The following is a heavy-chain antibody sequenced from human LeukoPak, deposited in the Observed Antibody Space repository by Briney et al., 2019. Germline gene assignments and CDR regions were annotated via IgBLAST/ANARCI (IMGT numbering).Heavy chain of an antibody. Sequence: SETLSLTCAVYGGSFRGYYWSWIRQPPGKGLEWIGEINHSGSTNYNPSLKSRVTISVDTSKNQFSLKLSSVTAADTAVYYCARAITFGGVIDLDYWGQGTLVTVSS. J-gene: IGHJ4*02. CDR2: INHSGST. CDR3: ARAITFGGVIDLDY. CDR1: GGSFRGYY. D-gene: IGHD3-16*01. V-gene: IGHV4-34*01.